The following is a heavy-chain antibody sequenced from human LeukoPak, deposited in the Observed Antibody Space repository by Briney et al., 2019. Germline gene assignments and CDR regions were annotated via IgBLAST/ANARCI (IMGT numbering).Heavy chain of an antibody. D-gene: IGHD4-17*01. V-gene: IGHV1-2*02. CDR2: INPNSGGT. CDR1: GYTLTELS. Sequence: ASVKVSCKVSGYTLTELSMHWVRQAPGQGLEWMGWINPNSGGTNYAQKFQGRVTMTRDTSISTAYMELSRLRSDDTAVYYCARDPSEYYGDYAFDIWGQGTMVTVSS. J-gene: IGHJ3*02. CDR3: ARDPSEYYGDYAFDI.